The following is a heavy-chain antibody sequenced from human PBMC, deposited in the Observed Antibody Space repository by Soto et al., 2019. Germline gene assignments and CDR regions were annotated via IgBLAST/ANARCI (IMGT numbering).Heavy chain of an antibody. CDR1: GFTFSSYS. V-gene: IGHV3-21*01. Sequence: EVQLVESGGGLVKPGGSLRLSCAASGFTFSSYSMNWVRQAPGKGLEWVSSISSSSSYIYYADSVKGRFTISRANAKNSLYLQRNSLRAEDTAVYYCARDTYYYGSGSYSPWGQGTLVTVSS. D-gene: IGHD3-10*01. J-gene: IGHJ5*02. CDR3: ARDTYYYGSGSYSP. CDR2: ISSSSSYI.